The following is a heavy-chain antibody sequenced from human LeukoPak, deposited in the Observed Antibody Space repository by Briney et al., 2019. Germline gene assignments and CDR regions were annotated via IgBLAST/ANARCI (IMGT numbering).Heavy chain of an antibody. CDR3: ARHDPCSGGTCYDY. Sequence: SETLSLTCTVSGGSINSYYWSWIRQPPGKGLEYIGYISYNGGTNYNPSLTSRVTISVDTSKNQFSLRLSSVTAADTAVYYYARHDPCSGGTCYDYWGQGTLVTVSS. CDR1: GGSINSYY. CDR2: ISYNGGT. J-gene: IGHJ4*02. D-gene: IGHD2-15*01. V-gene: IGHV4-59*08.